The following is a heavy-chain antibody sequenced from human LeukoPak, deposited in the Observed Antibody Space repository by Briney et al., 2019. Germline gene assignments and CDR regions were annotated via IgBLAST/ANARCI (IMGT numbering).Heavy chain of an antibody. CDR2: IKQDGSEK. J-gene: IGHJ4*02. D-gene: IGHD3-9*01. Sequence: GGSLRLSCAASGFIFSSYWMSWVRQAPGKGLEWVANIKQDGSEKYYVDSVKGRFTISRDNAKNSLYLQMNSLRAEDTAVYYCARGRSTGYQLWGQGTLVTVSS. V-gene: IGHV3-7*01. CDR1: GFIFSSYW. CDR3: ARGRSTGYQL.